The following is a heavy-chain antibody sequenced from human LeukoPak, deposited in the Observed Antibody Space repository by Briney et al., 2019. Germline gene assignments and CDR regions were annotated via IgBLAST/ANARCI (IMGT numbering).Heavy chain of an antibody. J-gene: IGHJ4*02. CDR2: INHSGST. Sequence: SETLSLTCAVYGGSFSGYYWSWIRQPPGKGLEWIGEINHSGSTNYNPSLKSRVTISVDTSKNQFSLKLSSVTAADTAVYYCARGGWNKFDYWGQGTLVTVSS. V-gene: IGHV4-34*01. CDR3: ARGGWNKFDY. CDR1: GGSFSGYY. D-gene: IGHD1-1*01.